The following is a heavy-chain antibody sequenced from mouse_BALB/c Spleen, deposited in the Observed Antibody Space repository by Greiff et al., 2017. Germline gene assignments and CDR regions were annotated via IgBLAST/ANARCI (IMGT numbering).Heavy chain of an antibody. CDR3: ARGNHYAMDY. CDR2: IYPGDGDT. J-gene: IGHJ4*01. D-gene: IGHD2-1*01. V-gene: IGHV1-87*01. Sequence: QVQLQQSGAELARPGASVKLSCKASGYTFTSYWMQWVKQRPGQGLEWIGAIYPGDGDTRYTQKFKGKATLTADKSSSTAYMQLSSLASEDSAVYYCARGNHYAMDYGGQGTSVTVSS. CDR1: GYTFTSYW.